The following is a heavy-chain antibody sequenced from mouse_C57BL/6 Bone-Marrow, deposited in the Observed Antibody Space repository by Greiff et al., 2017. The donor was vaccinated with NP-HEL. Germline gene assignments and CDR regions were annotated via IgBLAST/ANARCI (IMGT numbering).Heavy chain of an antibody. J-gene: IGHJ3*01. CDR2: IWRGGST. V-gene: IGHV2-5*01. Sequence: QVQLQQPGPGLVQPSQSLSITCTVSGFSLTSYGVHWVRQSPGKGLEWLGVIWRGGSTDYNAAFMSRLNITKDNSKSQVFFKMNSLQADDTAIYYCAKVDCEGAWFAYWGKGTLVTVSA. CDR1: GFSLTSYG. CDR3: AKVDCEGAWFAY.